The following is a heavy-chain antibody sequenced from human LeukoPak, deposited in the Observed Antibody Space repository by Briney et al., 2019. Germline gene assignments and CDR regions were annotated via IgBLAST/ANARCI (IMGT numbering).Heavy chain of an antibody. D-gene: IGHD5-18*01. Sequence: GGSLRLSCAASGFTVSSNYMSWVRQAPGKGPEWVSLIYSGGSTYYTDSVKGRFTISRDNSKNTLYLQMNSLSAEDTAVYYCASGYRFRNWGQGTLVTVSS. V-gene: IGHV3-53*01. J-gene: IGHJ4*02. CDR2: IYSGGST. CDR1: GFTVSSNY. CDR3: ASGYRFRN.